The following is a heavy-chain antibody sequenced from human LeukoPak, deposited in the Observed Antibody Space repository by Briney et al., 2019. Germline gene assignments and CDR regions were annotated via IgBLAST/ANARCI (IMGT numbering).Heavy chain of an antibody. V-gene: IGHV1-3*03. J-gene: IGHJ4*02. CDR2: INAGNGNT. CDR1: GYTFTSYA. D-gene: IGHD1-26*01. Sequence: ASVKVSCKASGYTFTSYAMNWVRQAPGQGLEWMGWINAGNGNTKYSQEFQGRVTITRDTSASTAYMELSSLRSEDMAVYYCARAPSGSWALPPDYWGQGTLVTVSS. CDR3: ARAPSGSWALPPDY.